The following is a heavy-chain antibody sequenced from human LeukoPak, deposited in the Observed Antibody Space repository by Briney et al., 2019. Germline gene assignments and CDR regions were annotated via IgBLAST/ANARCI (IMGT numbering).Heavy chain of an antibody. CDR3: ASAYYDYVWGSYRPLNWFDP. CDR1: GGSFSGYY. V-gene: IGHV4-34*09. Sequence: KPSETLSLTCAVYGGSFSGYYWSWIRQPPGKGLEWIGEINHSGSTNYNPSLKSRVTISVDTSKNQFSLKLSSVTAADTAVCYCASAYYDYVWGSYRPLNWFDPWGQGTLVTVSS. J-gene: IGHJ5*02. CDR2: INHSGST. D-gene: IGHD3-16*02.